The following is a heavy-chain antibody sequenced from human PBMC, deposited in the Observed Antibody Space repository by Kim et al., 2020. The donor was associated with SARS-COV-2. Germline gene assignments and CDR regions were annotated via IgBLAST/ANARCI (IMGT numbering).Heavy chain of an antibody. CDR2: YP. J-gene: IGHJ4*02. D-gene: IGHD2-15*01. V-gene: IGHV3-11*05. CDR3: ARDGGYYFDY. Sequence: YPNYADSVKGRFTIARDNAKNSLYLQMNSLRAENTAVYYCARDGGYYFDYWGQGTLVTVSS.